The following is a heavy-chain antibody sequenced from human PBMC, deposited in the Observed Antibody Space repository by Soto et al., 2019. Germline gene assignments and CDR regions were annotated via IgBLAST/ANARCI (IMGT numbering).Heavy chain of an antibody. CDR1: GGPVRDAYSY. V-gene: IGHV4-30-4*01. CDR3: ARELEGGVFDI. D-gene: IGHD2-8*02. CDR2: LSYTGST. J-gene: IGHJ3*02. Sequence: SETLSLTCTVSGGPVRDAYSYWTWIRQPPGKGLEWMGYLSYTGSTYYNPSLRNRASISVDESSNHSSLRLSSVTAADTAVYYCARELEGGVFDIWGRGTLVTVSS.